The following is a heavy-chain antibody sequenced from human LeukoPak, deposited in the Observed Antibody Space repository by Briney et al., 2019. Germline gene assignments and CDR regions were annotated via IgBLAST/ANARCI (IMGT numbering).Heavy chain of an antibody. CDR1: GFTFSNYG. CDR3: AKDNPLDY. D-gene: IGHD1-14*01. J-gene: IGHJ4*02. V-gene: IGHV3-30*02. CDR2: IRYDGNNK. Sequence: GGSLRLSCAASGFTFSNYGMLWVRQAPGKGLEWVAFIRYDGNNKLYADSVKGRFTISRDNSKNTLYLHINSLRAEDTAVYYCAKDNPLDYWGQGTLVIVSS.